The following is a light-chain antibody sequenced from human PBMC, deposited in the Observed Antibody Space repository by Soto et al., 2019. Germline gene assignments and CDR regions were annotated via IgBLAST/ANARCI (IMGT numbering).Light chain of an antibody. CDR3: QQFSSYPLT. CDR2: GAS. J-gene: IGKJ4*01. V-gene: IGKV3D-15*01. Sequence: EILLTQSPYTLSVSPGERATLSCRASQTVGSNLAWYQQKPGQAPRLLIYGASTRASDTPARFSGSGSVTEFTLTISRLEPEDFELYYCQQFSSYPLTFGGGTKVDIK. CDR1: QTVGSN.